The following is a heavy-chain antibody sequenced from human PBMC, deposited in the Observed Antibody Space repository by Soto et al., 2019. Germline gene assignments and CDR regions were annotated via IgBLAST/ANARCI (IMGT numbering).Heavy chain of an antibody. CDR1: GYTFTSYD. V-gene: IGHV1-8*01. J-gene: IGHJ6*03. CDR2: TNPNSGNT. Sequence: ASVKVSCKASGYTFTSYDINWVRQATGQGLEWLGWTNPNSGNTGYAQKFQGRVTMTRDTSTSTAYMELSSLRSEDTAVYYCARVPSGYGEYYYYYMDVWGKGTTVTGSS. D-gene: IGHD5-12*01. CDR3: ARVPSGYGEYYYYYMDV.